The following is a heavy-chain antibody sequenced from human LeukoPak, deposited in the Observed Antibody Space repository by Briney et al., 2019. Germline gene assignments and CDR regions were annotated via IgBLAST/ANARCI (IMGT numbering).Heavy chain of an antibody. CDR2: ISSSSYT. CDR1: GFTFSDHY. CDR3: ARDITGSFSLDY. J-gene: IGHJ4*02. Sequence: NPGGSLRLSCAASGFTFSDHYMSWIRQAPGKGLEWVSYISSSSYTVYADSVKGRFTISRDNAKSSLYLQMNSLRAEDTAVYYCARDITGSFSLDYWGQGTLVTVSS. V-gene: IGHV3-11*06. D-gene: IGHD1-20*01.